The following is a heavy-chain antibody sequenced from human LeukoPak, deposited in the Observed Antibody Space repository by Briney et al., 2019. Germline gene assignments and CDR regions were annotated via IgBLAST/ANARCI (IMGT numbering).Heavy chain of an antibody. CDR2: IYTSGST. V-gene: IGHV4-59*10. D-gene: IGHD3-16*01. Sequence: SETLSLTCAVYGGSFSGYYWSWIRQPAGKGLEWIGRIYTSGSTNYNPSLKSRVTMSVDTSKNQFSLKLSSVTAADTAVYYCAGGPMGVHWGQGTLVTVSS. CDR1: GGSFSGYY. CDR3: AGGPMGVH. J-gene: IGHJ4*02.